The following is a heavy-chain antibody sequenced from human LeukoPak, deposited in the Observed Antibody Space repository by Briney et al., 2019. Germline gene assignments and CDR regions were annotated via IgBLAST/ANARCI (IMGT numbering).Heavy chain of an antibody. CDR1: GFTFSSYG. Sequence: GGSLRLSCAASGFTFSSYGMHWVRQAPGKGLEWVAFIRYDGSNKFYPDSVKGRFTISRDNSKNTLYLQMNSLRAEDTAMYYCAKGDSSGYYQDAFDIWGQGTMVTVSS. D-gene: IGHD3-22*01. CDR3: AKGDSSGYYQDAFDI. J-gene: IGHJ3*02. V-gene: IGHV3-30*02. CDR2: IRYDGSNK.